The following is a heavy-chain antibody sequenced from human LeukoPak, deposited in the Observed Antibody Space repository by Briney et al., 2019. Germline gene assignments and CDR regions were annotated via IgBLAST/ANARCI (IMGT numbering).Heavy chain of an antibody. CDR1: GYTFTGYY. D-gene: IGHD6-13*01. Sequence: GPVKVSCKASGYTFTGYYMHWVRQAPGKGLEWMGGFDPEDGETIYAQKFQGRVTMTEDTSTDTAYMELSSLRSEDTAVYYCATARSSWYFDLWGRGTLVTVSS. CDR3: ATARSSWYFDL. J-gene: IGHJ2*01. CDR2: FDPEDGET. V-gene: IGHV1-24*01.